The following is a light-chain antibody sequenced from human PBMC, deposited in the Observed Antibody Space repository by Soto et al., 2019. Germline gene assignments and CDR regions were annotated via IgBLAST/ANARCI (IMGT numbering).Light chain of an antibody. V-gene: IGKV4-1*01. CDR2: WAS. Sequence: DIVMTQSPDSLAVSLGERATINCKSSQSVLSSSNNDTDLAWYQQKTGQPPKLLIYWASTRESGVPDRFSGSGSGTDVTLTISSLQAEDVAVYYCPQYYDTPLTFGGGTKVEIK. CDR3: PQYYDTPLT. CDR1: QSVLSSSNNDTD. J-gene: IGKJ4*01.